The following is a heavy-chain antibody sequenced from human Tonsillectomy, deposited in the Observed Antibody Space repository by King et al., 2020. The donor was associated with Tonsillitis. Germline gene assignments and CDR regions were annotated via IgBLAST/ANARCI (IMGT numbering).Heavy chain of an antibody. J-gene: IGHJ4*02. V-gene: IGHV2-70*15. CDR3: ARTAAYYYDSSGYYPFDY. D-gene: IGHD3-22*01. CDR1: WFSLSTSGMC. Sequence: LTLKESGPALVKPTQTLTLTCTFSWFSLSTSGMCVSWIRQPPGKALEWLARIDWDDDKYYSTSLKTRLTISKDTSKNQVVLTMTNMDPVDTATYYCARTAAYYYDSSGYYPFDYWGQGTLVTVSS. CDR2: IDWDDDK.